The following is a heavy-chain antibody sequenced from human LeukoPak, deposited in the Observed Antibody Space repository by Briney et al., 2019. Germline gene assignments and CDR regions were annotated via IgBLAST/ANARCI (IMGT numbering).Heavy chain of an antibody. CDR1: GGSISSGSYY. CDR3: ARVLWELGEGYFDY. D-gene: IGHD1-26*01. V-gene: IGHV4-61*02. Sequence: KTSETLSLTCTVPGGSISSGSYYWSWIRQPAGKGLEWIGRIYASGSTNYNPSLKSRVTISVDTSKNQFSLKLSSVTAADTAVYYCARVLWELGEGYFDYWGQGTLVTVSS. CDR2: IYASGST. J-gene: IGHJ4*02.